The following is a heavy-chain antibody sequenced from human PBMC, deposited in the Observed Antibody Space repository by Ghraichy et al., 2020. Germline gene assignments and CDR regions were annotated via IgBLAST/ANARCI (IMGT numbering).Heavy chain of an antibody. CDR2: IRQDGMWK. CDR3: VRDGFGGFLDL. V-gene: IGHV3-7*03. Sequence: GGSLRLSCAASGFGFRDYWFSWVRQTPGKGLEWLTNIRQDGMWKGYADSVKGRFTISRDNAENAVYLQMNSLRDGDTAVYYCVRDGFGGFLDLWGRGTLVTISS. CDR1: GFGFRDYW. J-gene: IGHJ2*01. D-gene: IGHD3-10*01.